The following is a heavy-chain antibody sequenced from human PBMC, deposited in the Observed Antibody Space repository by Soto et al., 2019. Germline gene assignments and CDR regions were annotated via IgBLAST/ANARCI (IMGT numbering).Heavy chain of an antibody. CDR2: IHPGYSET. CDR3: LRHDRTYVRAPFKY. V-gene: IGHV5-51*01. CDR1: GYPFTNYW. Sequence: GESLKISCKGSGYPFTNYWIGWVRQMPGRGLEWMGIIHPGYSETKYSPSVQGQVTISADRSTRTAYLHWGSLKASDAALYFCLRHDRTYVRAPFKYWGQGTLVTVSS. D-gene: IGHD3-16*01. J-gene: IGHJ4*02.